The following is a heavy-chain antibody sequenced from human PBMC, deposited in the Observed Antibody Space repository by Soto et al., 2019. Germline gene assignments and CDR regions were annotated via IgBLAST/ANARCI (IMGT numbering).Heavy chain of an antibody. CDR2: IMPVFGTP. V-gene: IGHV1-69*01. J-gene: IGHJ3*02. CDR1: GGSFSSYT. CDR3: ARGVTATYMGGDAFAI. Sequence: QVLLVQSGAEVKKPGSSVKVSCKAAGGSFSSYTVSWVRQAPGQGLDYMGGIMPVFGTPTYTEKFQGRITITADESTGTAYMELTSLKSDDTAVYYCARGVTATYMGGDAFAIWGQGTMVTVSS. D-gene: IGHD3-16*01.